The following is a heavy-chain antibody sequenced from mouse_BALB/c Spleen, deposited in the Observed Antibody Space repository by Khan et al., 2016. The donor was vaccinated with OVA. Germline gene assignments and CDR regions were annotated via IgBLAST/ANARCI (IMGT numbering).Heavy chain of an antibody. CDR3: TRSGYGAFAY. V-gene: IGHV1S81*02. CDR1: GYTFTSYY. CDR2: INPSNGGT. D-gene: IGHD1-1*02. J-gene: IGHJ3*01. Sequence: QVQLHQSGAELVKPGASVRLSCKASGYTFTSYYLYWVKQRPGHGLEWIGDINPSNGGTNFNENFKTKATLTVDKSSSTAYMQLSSLTSEDSAVYYCTRSGYGAFAYWGQGTLVTVSA.